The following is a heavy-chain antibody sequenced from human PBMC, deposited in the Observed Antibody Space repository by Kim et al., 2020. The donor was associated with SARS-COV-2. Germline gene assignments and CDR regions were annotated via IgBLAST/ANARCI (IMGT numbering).Heavy chain of an antibody. J-gene: IGHJ6*02. D-gene: IGHD1-26*01. Sequence: GGSLRLSCAASGFTFSSYAMHWVRQAPGKGLEWVAVISYDGSNKYYADSVKGRFTISRDNSKNTLYLQMNSLRVEDTAVYYCARGHSGSYYYGMDVWGQGTTVTVSS. CDR3: ARGHSGSYYYGMDV. V-gene: IGHV3-30-3*01. CDR2: ISYDGSNK. CDR1: GFTFSSYA.